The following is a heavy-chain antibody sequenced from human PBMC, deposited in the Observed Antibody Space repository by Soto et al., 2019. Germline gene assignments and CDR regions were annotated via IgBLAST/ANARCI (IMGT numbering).Heavy chain of an antibody. CDR2: ISYDGSNR. V-gene: IGHV3-30*18. CDR3: AKDREDDGTCLDY. D-gene: IGHD1-1*01. Sequence: GGSLRLSCAASGFTFSSYGMHWVRQAPGKGLEWVAVISYDGSNRYYADSVKGRFTISRDNSKNTLYLQMNSLRAEDTAVYYCAKDREDDGTCLDYWGQGTLVTVSS. CDR1: GFTFSSYG. J-gene: IGHJ4*02.